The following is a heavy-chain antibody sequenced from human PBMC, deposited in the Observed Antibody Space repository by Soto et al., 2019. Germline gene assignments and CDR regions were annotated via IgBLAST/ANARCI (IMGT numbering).Heavy chain of an antibody. CDR2: ISAHTGSS. V-gene: IGHV1-18*01. CDR3: ARAFFYHGSDSRGYSFDAFDF. D-gene: IGHD3-22*01. Sequence: QVQLVQSGAEVKKPGASVKVSCKASGYTFTSPGMSWVRQAPGQGLEWMGWISAHTGSSEYAQRFQGRVTMTTDRSTSTAYMELRSLRSDDTAVYYCARAFFYHGSDSRGYSFDAFDFWGPGTLVTVSS. J-gene: IGHJ3*01. CDR1: GYTFTSPG.